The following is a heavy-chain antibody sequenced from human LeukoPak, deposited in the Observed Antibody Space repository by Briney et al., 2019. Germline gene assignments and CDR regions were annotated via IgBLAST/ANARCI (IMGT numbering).Heavy chain of an antibody. D-gene: IGHD3-9*01. CDR1: GYTFTGYY. V-gene: IGHV1-2*02. CDR2: INPNSGGT. CDR3: ARNLSDTLTGYGY. J-gene: IGHJ4*02. Sequence: ASVKVSCKASGYTFTGYYMHWVRQAPGQGLEWMGWINPNSGGTNYAQKFQGRVTMTRDTSISAAYMELSRLRSDDTAVYYCARNLSDTLTGYGYWGQGTLVTVSS.